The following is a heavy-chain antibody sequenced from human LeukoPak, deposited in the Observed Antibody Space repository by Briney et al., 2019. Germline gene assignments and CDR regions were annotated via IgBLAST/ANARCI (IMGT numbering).Heavy chain of an antibody. CDR2: VDGRGSST. V-gene: IGHV3-23*01. Sequence: GGSLRLSCAASGFTFSSYALSWVRQAPGKGLEWVSAVDGRGSSTYYADSVTGRFTISRDNSNNTLYLQMNSLRAEDTAEYYCAKDLSGSGSYYPLDYWGQGTLVTVSS. CDR3: AKDLSGSGSYYPLDY. CDR1: GFTFSSYA. J-gene: IGHJ4*02. D-gene: IGHD3-10*01.